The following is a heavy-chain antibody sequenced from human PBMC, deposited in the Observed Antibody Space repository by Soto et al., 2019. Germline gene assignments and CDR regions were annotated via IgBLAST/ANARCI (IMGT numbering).Heavy chain of an antibody. CDR1: GFSLSTSGVG. Sequence: QITLKESGPTLVKPTQTLTLTCTFSGFSLSTSGVGVGWIRQPPGKALEWLALIYWDDDKRYSPSLKSRLTITKDTSKNQVVLTMTNMDPVDTATYYCAHIRANYIVVVPAASIHPAVVFDYWGQGTLVTVSS. CDR2: IYWDDDK. D-gene: IGHD2-2*01. J-gene: IGHJ4*02. CDR3: AHIRANYIVVVPAASIHPAVVFDY. V-gene: IGHV2-5*02.